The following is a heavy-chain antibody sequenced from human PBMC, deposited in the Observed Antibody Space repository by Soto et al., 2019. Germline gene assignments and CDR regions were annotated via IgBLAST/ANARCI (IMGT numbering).Heavy chain of an antibody. D-gene: IGHD6-13*01. Sequence: LSLTCTVSVGSISSYYWIWIRQPPGKGLEWIGYIYYSGSTYYNPSLKSRVTISVNTSKNQFSLKLSSVTAAETAVYYCARGGSSWHDHWFDPWGQGTMVTVSS. V-gene: IGHV4-59*01. CDR3: ARGGSSWHDHWFDP. J-gene: IGHJ5*02. CDR2: IYYSGST. CDR1: VGSISSYY.